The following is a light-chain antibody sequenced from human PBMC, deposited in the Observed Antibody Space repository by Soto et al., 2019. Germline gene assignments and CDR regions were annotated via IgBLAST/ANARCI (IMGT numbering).Light chain of an antibody. CDR1: QSISSY. CDR3: QQSYSTPYT. V-gene: IGKV1-39*01. CDR2: AAS. J-gene: IGKJ2*01. Sequence: DIQMTQSPSSLSASVGDRVTITCRASQSISSYLNWYQQKPGKAPKLLIYAASSLQSGVPSRFTGSGSMTDFTLTISCLQPEDFATYYCQQSYSTPYTFGQGTKLEIK.